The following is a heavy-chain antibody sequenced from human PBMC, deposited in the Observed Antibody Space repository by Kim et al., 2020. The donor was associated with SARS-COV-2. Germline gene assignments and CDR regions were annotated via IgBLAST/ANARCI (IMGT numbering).Heavy chain of an antibody. CDR3: ARHATVTNVAFDI. D-gene: IGHD4-17*01. V-gene: IGHV4-39*01. J-gene: IGHJ3*02. Sequence: YNPSLKSRVTISVDTSKNQFSLKLSSVTAADTAVYYCARHATVTNVAFDIWGQGTMVTVAS.